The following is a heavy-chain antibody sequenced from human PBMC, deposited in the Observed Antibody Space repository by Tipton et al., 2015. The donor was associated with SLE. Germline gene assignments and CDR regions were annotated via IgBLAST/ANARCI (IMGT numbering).Heavy chain of an antibody. J-gene: IGHJ6*03. CDR3: ARGGLGVSYYYYMDV. D-gene: IGHD1-26*01. V-gene: IGHV4-61*08. CDR1: GDSISSGGHY. Sequence: TLSLTCTVSGDSISSGGHYWTWIRHHPGKGLERIGYIYYSGSTNYNPSLKSRVTISVDTSKNQFSLKLSSVTAADTAVYYCARGGLGVSYYYYMDVWGKGTTVTVSS. CDR2: IYYSGST.